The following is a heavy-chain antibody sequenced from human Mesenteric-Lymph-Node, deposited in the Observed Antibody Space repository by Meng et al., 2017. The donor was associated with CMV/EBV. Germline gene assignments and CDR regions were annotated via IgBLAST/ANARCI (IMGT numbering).Heavy chain of an antibody. V-gene: IGHV5-51*01. Sequence: KGSGFRFSSYWIAWVRQMPGKGLEYMGMIYAGDSDARYSPSFQGQVIFSVDKSTSTAYLEWSSLQASDTSMYYCARHAGGYQFYFDFWGQGTLVTVSS. CDR1: GFRFSSYW. CDR2: IYAGDSDA. CDR3: ARHAGGYQFYFDF. J-gene: IGHJ4*02. D-gene: IGHD6-25*01.